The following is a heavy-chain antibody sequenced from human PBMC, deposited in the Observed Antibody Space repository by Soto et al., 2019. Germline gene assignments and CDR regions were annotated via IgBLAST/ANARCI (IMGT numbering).Heavy chain of an antibody. Sequence: SGPTLVNPKQTLILTCAFSGFSLSRKGMSVSWIRQPPGRALEFLALIDWEEEKFYSPSLRTRLTVSKDTSKNQFSLKLSSVTAADTAVYYCARFPPVNYSAPVDYWGQGTLVTVSS. V-gene: IGHV2-70*02. J-gene: IGHJ4*02. CDR1: GFSLSRKGMS. CDR2: IDWEEEK. CDR3: ARFPPVNYSAPVDY. D-gene: IGHD1-7*01.